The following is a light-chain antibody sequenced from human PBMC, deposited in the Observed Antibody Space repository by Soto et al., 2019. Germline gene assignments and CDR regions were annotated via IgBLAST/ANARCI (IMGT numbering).Light chain of an antibody. Sequence: IQLTQSPSSLSASVGDRVTITCRASQGISSYLAWYQQKPGKAPKLLIYAASTLQSGVPSRFSGSGSGTEFTLTISSLQPDDCATYYCQHYNSYSEAFGQGTKVDIK. CDR1: QGISSY. V-gene: IGKV1-9*01. CDR3: QHYNSYSEA. J-gene: IGKJ1*01. CDR2: AAS.